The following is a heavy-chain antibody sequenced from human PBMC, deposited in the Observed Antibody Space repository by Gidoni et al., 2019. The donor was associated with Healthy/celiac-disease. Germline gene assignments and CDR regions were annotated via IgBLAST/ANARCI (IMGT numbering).Heavy chain of an antibody. J-gene: IGHJ5*02. D-gene: IGHD2-2*01. V-gene: IGHV5-10-1*03. CDR3: ARGVGYCSSTSCSRDNWFDP. CDR2: IDPSDSYT. CDR1: GYSFTSYW. Sequence: EVQLVQSGAEVKKPGESLRISCKGSGYSFTSYWISWVRQMPGKGLEWMGRIDPSDSYTNYSPSFQGHVTISADKSISTAYLQWSSLKASDTAMYYCARGVGYCSSTSCSRDNWFDPWGQGTLVTVSS.